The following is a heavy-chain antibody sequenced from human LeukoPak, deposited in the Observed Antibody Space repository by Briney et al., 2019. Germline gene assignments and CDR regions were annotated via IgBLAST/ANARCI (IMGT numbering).Heavy chain of an antibody. Sequence: GGSLRLSCAASGFTFSSYAMSWVRQAPGKGLEWVSAISGSGGSTYYADSVKGRFTISRDNSKNTLYLQMNGLRAEDTAVYYCAKYCGGDCYPIWGQGTMVTVSS. CDR2: ISGSGGST. D-gene: IGHD2-21*02. V-gene: IGHV3-23*01. CDR1: GFTFSSYA. CDR3: AKYCGGDCYPI. J-gene: IGHJ3*02.